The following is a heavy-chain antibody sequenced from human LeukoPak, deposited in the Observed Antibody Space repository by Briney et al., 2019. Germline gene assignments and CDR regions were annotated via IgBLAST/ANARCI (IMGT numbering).Heavy chain of an antibody. CDR1: GFTFSSYS. CDR2: ISSSSSYI. J-gene: IGHJ4*02. Sequence: GGSLRLSCAASGFTFSSYSMNWVRKAPGKGLEWVSSISSSSSYIYYADSVKGRFTISRDNAKNTLYLQMNSLRAEDTAVYYCARDRSIRYQPLYTAPRGVLDYWGQGTLVTVSS. D-gene: IGHD2-2*02. V-gene: IGHV3-21*01. CDR3: ARDRSIRYQPLYTAPRGVLDY.